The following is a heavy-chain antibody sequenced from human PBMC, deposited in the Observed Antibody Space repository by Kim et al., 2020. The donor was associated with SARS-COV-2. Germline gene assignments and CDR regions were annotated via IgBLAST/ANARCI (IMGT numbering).Heavy chain of an antibody. CDR1: GGSFSGYY. CDR2: INHSGST. D-gene: IGHD3-22*01. V-gene: IGHV4-34*01. Sequence: SETLSLTCAVYGGSFSGYYWSWIRQPPGKGLEWIGEINHSGSTNYNPSLKSRVTISVDTSKNQFSLKLSSVTAADTAVYYCAREASSGYPGSYWGQGTLVTVSS. J-gene: IGHJ4*02. CDR3: AREASSGYPGSY.